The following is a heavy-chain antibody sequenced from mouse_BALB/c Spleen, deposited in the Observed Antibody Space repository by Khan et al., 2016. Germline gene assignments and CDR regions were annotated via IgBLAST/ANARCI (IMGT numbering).Heavy chain of an antibody. CDR1: GYTFSSYW. CDR2: ILPGSGST. D-gene: IGHD1-1*01. CDR3: TRDWLRYY. J-gene: IGHJ2*01. Sequence: QVQLQQSGAELMKPGASVKISCKASGYTFSSYWIEWVKQRPGHGLEWIGEILPGSGSTNYNEKFKGKATFTADTSSNTAYMQLSSLTSEDSAVYYCTRDWLRYYWGQGTTLTVSS. V-gene: IGHV1-9*01.